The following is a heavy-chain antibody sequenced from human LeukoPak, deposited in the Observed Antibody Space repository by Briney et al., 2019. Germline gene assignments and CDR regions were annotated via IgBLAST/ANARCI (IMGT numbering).Heavy chain of an antibody. D-gene: IGHD6-13*01. CDR3: ASAKLRNIAAAADAFDI. CDR1: GGSISSGGYS. Sequence: SETLSLTCAVSGGSISSGGYSWSWIRQPPGKGLEWIGYIYYSGSTNYNPSLKSRVTISVDTSKNQFSLKLSSVTAADTAVYYCASAKLRNIAAAADAFDIWGQGTMVTVSS. CDR2: IYYSGST. V-gene: IGHV4-61*08. J-gene: IGHJ3*02.